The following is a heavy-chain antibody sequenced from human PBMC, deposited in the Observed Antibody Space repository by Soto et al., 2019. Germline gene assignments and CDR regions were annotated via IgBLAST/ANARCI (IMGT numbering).Heavy chain of an antibody. V-gene: IGHV5-51*01. CDR1: GYSFTSYW. D-gene: IGHD3-22*01. CDR2: IYPGDSDT. CDR3: ARGRRANYYDSSGYYQLAPTSYYYYGMDV. J-gene: IGHJ6*02. Sequence: GESRNISCKGSGYSFTSYWIGWVRQMPGKGLEWMGIIYPGDSDTRYSPSFQGQVTISADKSISTAYLQWSSLKASDTAMYYCARGRRANYYDSSGYYQLAPTSYYYYGMDVWGQGTTVTVS.